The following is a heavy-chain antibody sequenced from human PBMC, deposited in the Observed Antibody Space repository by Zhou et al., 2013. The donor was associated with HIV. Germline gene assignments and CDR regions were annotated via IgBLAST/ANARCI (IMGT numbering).Heavy chain of an antibody. CDR2: INDANPNS. V-gene: IGHV1-3*01. CDR1: GYKFTTYT. J-gene: IGHJ4*02. Sequence: QVQLVQSGAEVKKPGASVKVSCKASGYKFTTYTVHWVRQAPGQTLEWMGWINDANPNSRYSQKFRGRITITWDTSATTAYMELSSLRSEDTALYYCARAPHQLGENPYYFDYWGQGTLVSVSS. D-gene: IGHD1-1*01. CDR3: ARAPHQLGENPYYFDY.